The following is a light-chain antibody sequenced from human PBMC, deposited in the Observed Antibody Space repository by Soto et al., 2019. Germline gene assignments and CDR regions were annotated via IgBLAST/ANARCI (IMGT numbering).Light chain of an antibody. J-gene: IGLJ1*01. V-gene: IGLV2-14*01. CDR2: EVT. Sequence: QSVLTQPASVSGSPGQSIAISCTGTRSDVGAYNYVSWYQQHPGKAPKLMISEVTNRPSGVSDRFSGSKSGNTASLTISGLQAEDEADYYCSSFTNINTRACVFGTGTKVTV. CDR3: SSFTNINTRACV. CDR1: RSDVGAYNY.